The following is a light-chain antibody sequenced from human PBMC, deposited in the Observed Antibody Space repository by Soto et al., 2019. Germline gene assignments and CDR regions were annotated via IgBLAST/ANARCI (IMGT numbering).Light chain of an antibody. Sequence: QSVLTQAPSASGTPGQRVTISCSGSSSNIGSNTVNWYQQLPGTAPKLLIYNNAQRPSGVPDRFSGSKSGTSAALAIGGLQSEDEADYYCAVWDDSLNGWVFGGGTKLTVL. CDR3: AVWDDSLNGWV. CDR1: SSNIGSNT. CDR2: NNA. J-gene: IGLJ3*02. V-gene: IGLV1-44*01.